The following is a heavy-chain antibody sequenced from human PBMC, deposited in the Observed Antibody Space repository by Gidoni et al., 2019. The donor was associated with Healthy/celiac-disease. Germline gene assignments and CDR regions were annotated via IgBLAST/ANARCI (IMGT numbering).Heavy chain of an antibody. CDR3: AKDGGVGWLQDDFDY. D-gene: IGHD5-12*01. V-gene: IGHV3-30*18. CDR2: ISYDGSNK. Sequence: QVQLVESGGGVVQPGRSMSLHCAPSGFTFVGYGMHWVRQAPGKGLAWVAFISYDGSNKDYADSVKGRFTISRDNSKNTLYLQMNSLRAEDTAVYYCAKDGGVGWLQDDFDYWGQGTLVTVSS. J-gene: IGHJ4*02. CDR1: GFTFVGYG.